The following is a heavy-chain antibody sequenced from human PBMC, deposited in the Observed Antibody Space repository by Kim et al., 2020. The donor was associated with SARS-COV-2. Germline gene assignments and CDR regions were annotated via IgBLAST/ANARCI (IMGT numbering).Heavy chain of an antibody. CDR3: ARDKEWAFDI. J-gene: IGHJ3*02. CDR1: GFTFSIYS. D-gene: IGHD2-8*01. CDR2: MSSTSSFI. Sequence: GGSLRLSCAASGFTFSIYSMNWVRQAPGKGLEWVAYMSSTSSFIFYAASVKGRFTISRDNAKNSLYLQMNSLRDEDTAVYYCARDKEWAFDIWGQGTMVTISS. V-gene: IGHV3-48*02.